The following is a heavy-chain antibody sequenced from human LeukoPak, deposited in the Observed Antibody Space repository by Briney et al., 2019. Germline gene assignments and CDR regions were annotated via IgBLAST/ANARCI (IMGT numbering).Heavy chain of an antibody. D-gene: IGHD3-9*01. J-gene: IGHJ4*02. CDR2: INHSGST. V-gene: IGHV4-34*01. CDR1: GGSFSGYY. CDR3: VRGDDWLLHLWDSRNVYYFDY. Sequence: PSETLSLTCAVYGGSFSGYYWSWIRQPPGKGLEWIGEINHSGSTNYNPSLKSRVTISVDTSKNQFSLKLSSVTAADTAVYYCVRGDDWLLHLWDSRNVYYFDYWGQGTLVTVSS.